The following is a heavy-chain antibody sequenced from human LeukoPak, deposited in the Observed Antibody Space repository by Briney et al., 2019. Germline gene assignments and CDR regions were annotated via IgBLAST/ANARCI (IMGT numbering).Heavy chain of an antibody. D-gene: IGHD6-13*01. V-gene: IGHV3-23*01. CDR2: ISGSGGST. J-gene: IGHJ5*02. CDR1: GFTFSSYA. CDR3: AKDCVSSWYKNWFGP. Sequence: GGSLRLSCTASGFTFSSYAMSWVRQAPGKGLEWVSAISGSGGSTYYADSVKGRFTISRDNSKNTLYLQMNSLRAEDTAVYYCAKDCVSSWYKNWFGPWGQGTLVTVSS.